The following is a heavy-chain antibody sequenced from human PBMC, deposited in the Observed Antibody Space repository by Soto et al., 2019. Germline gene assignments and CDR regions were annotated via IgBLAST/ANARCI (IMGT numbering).Heavy chain of an antibody. V-gene: IGHV4-4*07. CDR3: ARDGTKFGDHRLDY. CDR2: IYTSGST. Sequence: SETLSLTCTVSGGSISSYYWSWIRQPAGKGLEWIGRIYTSGSTNYNPSLKSRVTMSVDTSRNQFSLKLSSVTAADTAVYYCARDGTKFGDHRLDYWGQGTLVTVSS. J-gene: IGHJ4*02. CDR1: GGSISSYY. D-gene: IGHD4-17*01.